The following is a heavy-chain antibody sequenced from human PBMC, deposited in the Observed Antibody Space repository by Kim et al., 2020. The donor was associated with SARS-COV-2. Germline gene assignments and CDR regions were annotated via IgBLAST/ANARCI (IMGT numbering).Heavy chain of an antibody. CDR1: AYSISSAYY. J-gene: IGHJ4*02. D-gene: IGHD6-13*01. Sequence: SETLSLTCTVSAYSISSAYYWGWIRQPPGKGLEWIGSISHRGSTYYNTSLKSRVTISVDTSKNQFSLKLTSVTAADTALYYCARVAVAAAGYYFDYWGQG. V-gene: IGHV4-38-2*02. CDR3: ARVAVAAAGYYFDY. CDR2: ISHRGST.